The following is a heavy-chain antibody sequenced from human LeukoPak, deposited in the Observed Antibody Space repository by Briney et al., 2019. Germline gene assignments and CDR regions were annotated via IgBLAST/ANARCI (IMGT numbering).Heavy chain of an antibody. V-gene: IGHV4-39*01. Sequence: PSETLSLTCTVSGGSTSRSSYYWGWIRQPPGKGLEWIGSIYYSGSTYYNPSLKSRVTISVDTSKNQFSLKLSSVTAADTAVYYCARHRSGQVGNDAFDIWGQGTMVTVSS. D-gene: IGHD6-19*01. CDR2: IYYSGST. CDR3: ARHRSGQVGNDAFDI. J-gene: IGHJ3*02. CDR1: GGSTSRSSYY.